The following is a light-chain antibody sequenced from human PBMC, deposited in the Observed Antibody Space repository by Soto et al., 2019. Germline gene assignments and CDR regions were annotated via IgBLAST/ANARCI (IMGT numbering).Light chain of an antibody. CDR1: SSDVGGYDS. J-gene: IGLJ2*01. CDR3: SSYTSSITLV. V-gene: IGLV2-14*03. Sequence: QSALTQPASVSGCPGQSITISCTGTSSDVGGYDSVSWYQHHPGKAPKLMIYDVSNRPSGVSNRFSGSKSANTASLTISGLQAEDEADYYCSSYTSSITLVFGAGTKLTVL. CDR2: DVS.